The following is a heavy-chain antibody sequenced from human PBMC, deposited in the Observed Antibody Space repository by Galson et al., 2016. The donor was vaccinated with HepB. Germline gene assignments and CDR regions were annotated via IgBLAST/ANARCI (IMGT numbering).Heavy chain of an antibody. D-gene: IGHD1-20*01. CDR3: ARGGITGTERAVLHF. V-gene: IGHV1-18*01. J-gene: IGHJ4*01. CDR2: ISGYNGDI. Sequence: SVKVSCKASGYIFRRHGVNWVRQAPGQGLQWMGWISGYNGDIKYAQEFQGRVLMTTDTSTSTAFLELRGLTFDDTAVYYCARGGITGTERAVLHFWGQGNLVTVAS. CDR1: GYIFRRHG.